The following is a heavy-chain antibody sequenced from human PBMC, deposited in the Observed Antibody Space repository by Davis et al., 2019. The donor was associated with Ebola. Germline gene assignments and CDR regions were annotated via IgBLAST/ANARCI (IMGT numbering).Heavy chain of an antibody. D-gene: IGHD2-2*01. Sequence: PGGSLRLSCKGSGYRFTNYWISWVRQMPGKGLEWMGRIAPSDSDTRYRPSLQGHVTISVDKSISTTFLQWSSLEASDTAMYYCATHCSTTSCHAPSWGQGTLVTVSS. CDR2: IAPSDSDT. J-gene: IGHJ5*02. V-gene: IGHV5-10-1*01. CDR1: GYRFTNYW. CDR3: ATHCSTTSCHAPS.